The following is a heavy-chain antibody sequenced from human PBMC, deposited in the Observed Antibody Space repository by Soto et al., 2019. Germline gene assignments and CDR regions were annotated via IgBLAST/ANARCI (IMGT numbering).Heavy chain of an antibody. Sequence: EVQLVESGGGLIQPGESLRLSCAASGFTVSSKYMSWVRQAPGKGLEWVSVIDSGGSTYYADSVKGRFTISRDNSKNTLYLQMNSLRAEDTAVYYCARDVRYGDNYYYGMDVWGQGTTVTVSS. V-gene: IGHV3-53*01. CDR2: IDSGGST. CDR3: ARDVRYGDNYYYGMDV. CDR1: GFTVSSKY. J-gene: IGHJ6*02. D-gene: IGHD4-17*01.